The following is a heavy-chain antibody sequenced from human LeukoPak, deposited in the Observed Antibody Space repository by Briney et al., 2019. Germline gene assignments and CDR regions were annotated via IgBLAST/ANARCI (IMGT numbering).Heavy chain of an antibody. CDR2: IQYDGSNE. CDR1: GFTFSSYG. D-gene: IGHD2-8*01. J-gene: IGHJ6*03. V-gene: IGHV3-30*02. CDR3: AKDRCSNGIGCYYYYMDV. Sequence: QSGGSLRPSCAASGFTFSSYGMHWVRQAPGKGLEWVAYIQYDGSNEQYADSVKGRFSISRDSSKNILYLQMNSLRAEDTAVYYCAKDRCSNGIGCYYYYMDVWGKGTTVTISS.